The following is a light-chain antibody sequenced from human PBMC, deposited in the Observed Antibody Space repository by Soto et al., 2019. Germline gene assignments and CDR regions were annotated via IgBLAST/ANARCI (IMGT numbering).Light chain of an antibody. CDR3: TSYAGTYSFFYV. CDR1: SSDVGAYNY. Sequence: QSVLTQPPSASGSPGQSVTISFTGTSSDVGAYNYVSWYQQLPGKAPKLIIYEVSKRPSGVLDRFSGSKSGNTASLTVSGLQAEDEADYYCTSYAGTYSFFYVFGTGTKVTVL. CDR2: EVS. V-gene: IGLV2-8*01. J-gene: IGLJ1*01.